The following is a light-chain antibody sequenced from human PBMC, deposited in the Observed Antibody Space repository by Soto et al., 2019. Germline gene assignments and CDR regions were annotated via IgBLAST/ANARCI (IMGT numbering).Light chain of an antibody. CDR3: ATWDDSLNGVV. Sequence: QSMLTQPPSASGTPGQRVTISCSGTSSNIGRNIVNWYQHLPGSAPKLVIYSNDQRPSGVPDRFSGSKSGTSASLAISGLQSEDEADYYCATWDDSLNGVVFGGGTKLTVL. CDR2: SND. V-gene: IGLV1-44*01. CDR1: SSNIGRNI. J-gene: IGLJ2*01.